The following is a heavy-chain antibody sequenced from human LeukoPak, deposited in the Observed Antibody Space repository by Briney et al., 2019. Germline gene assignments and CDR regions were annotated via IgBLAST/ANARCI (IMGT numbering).Heavy chain of an antibody. CDR2: INPNSGGT. J-gene: IGHJ6*03. CDR3: ASWSITIFDYYYMDV. CDR1: GYTFTGYY. D-gene: IGHD3-3*01. Sequence: ASVKVSCKASGYTFTGYYMHWVRQAPGQGLEWMGWINPNSGGTNYAQKFQGRVTMTRDTSNSTAYMELSRLRSDDTAVYHCASWSITIFDYYYMDVWGKGTTVTVSS. V-gene: IGHV1-2*02.